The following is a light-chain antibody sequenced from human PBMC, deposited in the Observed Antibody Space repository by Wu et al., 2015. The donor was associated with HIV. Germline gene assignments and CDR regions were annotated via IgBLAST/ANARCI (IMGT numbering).Light chain of an antibody. CDR3: QKYNTAPWT. V-gene: IGKV1-27*01. Sequence: IQLTQSPPSLSASVGDRVTITCRASQDITTYLAWYQQKPGRAPKVLIYAASTLQSGVPSRFSGSGSGTDFTLTISSLQPEDVATYYCQKYNTAPWTFGQGTKVEMK. J-gene: IGKJ1*01. CDR2: AAS. CDR1: QDITTY.